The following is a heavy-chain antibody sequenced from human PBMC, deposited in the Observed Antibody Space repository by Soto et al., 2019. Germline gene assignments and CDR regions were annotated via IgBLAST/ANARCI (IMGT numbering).Heavy chain of an antibody. CDR2: IKQDGSEK. D-gene: IGHD6-6*01. V-gene: IGHV3-7*01. J-gene: IGHJ4*02. CDR1: GFTFSGFW. Sequence: HPGGSLRLSCAASGFTFSGFWMNWVRQAPGKGLEWVANIKQDGSEKCYVDSVKGRFTISRDNAKNSLYLQMNSLRAEDTAVYYCARDLYASSSDYWGQGTLVT. CDR3: ARDLYASSSDY.